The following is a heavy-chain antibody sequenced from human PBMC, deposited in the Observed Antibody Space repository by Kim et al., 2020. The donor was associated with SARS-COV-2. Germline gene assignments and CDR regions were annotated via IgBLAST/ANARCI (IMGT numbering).Heavy chain of an antibody. D-gene: IGHD1-1*01. Sequence: GGSLRLSCAASEFTFSNYVMHWVRQAPGKGLEWLAVILKDGSDQRYADSVRGRFTISRDNSKNTLYLQMNSLRAEDTAVYFCARDDDLAGNPLDSWGQGTLLPLSS. CDR1: EFTFSNYV. J-gene: IGHJ4*02. V-gene: IGHV3-33*05. CDR2: ILKDGSDQ. CDR3: ARDDDLAGNPLDS.